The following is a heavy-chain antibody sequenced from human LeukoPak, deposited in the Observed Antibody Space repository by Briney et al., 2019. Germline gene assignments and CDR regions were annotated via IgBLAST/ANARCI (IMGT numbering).Heavy chain of an antibody. CDR1: GFTFSTYA. CDR3: ARGGAYYRGDCPLDAFDP. CDR2: MSYDEGTK. D-gene: IGHD2-21*02. V-gene: IGHV3-30-3*01. Sequence: GGSLRLSCAASGFTFSTYAMHWVRQAPGKGLEWVAHMSYDEGTKYYADSVKGRFTISRDNSKNTLYLQMNSLRAEDTAFYYCARGGAYYRGDCPLDAFDPWGQGTMVTVSS. J-gene: IGHJ3*01.